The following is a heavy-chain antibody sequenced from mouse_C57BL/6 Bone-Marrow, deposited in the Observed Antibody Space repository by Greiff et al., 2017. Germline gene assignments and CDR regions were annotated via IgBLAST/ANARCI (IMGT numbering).Heavy chain of an antibody. D-gene: IGHD2-1*01. CDR1: GYSITSGYY. V-gene: IGHV3-6*01. CDR3: ARDPIGNYNWYFDV. CDR2: ISYDGSN. Sequence: VQLQQSGPGLVKPSQSLSLTCSVTGYSITSGYYWNWIRQFPGNKLEWMGYISYDGSNNYNPSLKNRISITRDTSKNQFFLKLNSVTTEDTATYYCARDPIGNYNWYFDVWGTGTTVTVSS. J-gene: IGHJ1*03.